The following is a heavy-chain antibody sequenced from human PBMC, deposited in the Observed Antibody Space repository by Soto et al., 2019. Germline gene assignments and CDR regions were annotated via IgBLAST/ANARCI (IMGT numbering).Heavy chain of an antibody. CDR2: IYYSGST. J-gene: IGHJ4*02. CDR1: GGSISSGDYY. D-gene: IGHD5-12*01. V-gene: IGHV4-30-4*01. CDR3: AGSRGGYNYRFFDY. Sequence: SETLSLTCTVSGGSISSGDYYWSWIRQPPGKGLEWIGYIYYSGSTNYNPSLKSRVTISVDTSKKQFSLELNSLTAADTAVYYCAGSRGGYNYRFFDYWGQGTLVTVSS.